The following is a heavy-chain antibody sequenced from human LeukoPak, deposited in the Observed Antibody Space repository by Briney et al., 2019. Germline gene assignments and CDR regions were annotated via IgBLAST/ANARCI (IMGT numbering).Heavy chain of an antibody. D-gene: IGHD3-22*01. J-gene: IGHJ5*02. Sequence: SETLSLTCTVSGGSISGYYWSWIRQPPGKGLEWIGYIYYSGSTNYNPSLKSRVTISVDTSKNQFSLKLSSVTAADTAVYYCARGEYYDSSGYSWFDPWGQGTLVTVSS. V-gene: IGHV4-59*01. CDR3: ARGEYYDSSGYSWFDP. CDR2: IYYSGST. CDR1: GGSISGYY.